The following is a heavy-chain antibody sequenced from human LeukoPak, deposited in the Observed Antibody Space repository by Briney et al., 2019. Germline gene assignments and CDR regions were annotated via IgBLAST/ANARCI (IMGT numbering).Heavy chain of an antibody. V-gene: IGHV3-23*01. D-gene: IGHD1-26*01. J-gene: IGHJ4*01. CDR1: GFSVSSRA. CDR2: ISNSGYNT. CDR3: ARHDGSSFIYYVDH. Sequence: RGSLRLSCAASGFSVSSRAMSWVRQAPGKGLEWVSTISNSGYNTWYADSVKGRFTISRDNSQNTLYLQMSSLRAEDTALYFCARHDGSSFIYYVDHWGHGALVTVSS.